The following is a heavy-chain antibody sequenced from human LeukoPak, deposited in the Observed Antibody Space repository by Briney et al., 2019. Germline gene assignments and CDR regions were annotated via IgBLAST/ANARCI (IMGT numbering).Heavy chain of an antibody. CDR3: ARDGGVAAYYFDY. V-gene: IGHV3-33*01. J-gene: IGHJ4*02. Sequence: PGGSLRLSCAASGFTFSSYGMHWVRQAPGKGLEWVAVVWYDGDNKFYADSVKGRFTISRDNSKNTLYLQMNSLRAEDTAIYYCARDGGVAAYYFDYWGRGTLVTVSS. CDR2: VWYDGDNK. D-gene: IGHD3-16*01. CDR1: GFTFSSYG.